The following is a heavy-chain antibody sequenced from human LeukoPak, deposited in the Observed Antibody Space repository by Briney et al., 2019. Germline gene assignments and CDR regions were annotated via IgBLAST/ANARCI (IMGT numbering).Heavy chain of an antibody. Sequence: GGSLRLSCAASGFTFSDYYMSWIRQAPGKGLEWVSYISSSSSYTNYADSVKGRFTISRDNAKNSLYLQMNSLRAEDTAVYYCASRYSSSFYYYGMDVWGQGTTVTVSS. CDR2: ISSSSSYT. V-gene: IGHV3-11*06. CDR1: GFTFSDYY. D-gene: IGHD6-13*01. J-gene: IGHJ6*02. CDR3: ASRYSSSFYYYGMDV.